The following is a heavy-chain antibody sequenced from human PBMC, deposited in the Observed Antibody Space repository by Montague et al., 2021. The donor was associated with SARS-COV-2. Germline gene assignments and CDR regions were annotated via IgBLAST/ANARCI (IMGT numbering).Heavy chain of an antibody. CDR3: ARDRFDIGVGRQGTIDF. J-gene: IGHJ4*02. D-gene: IGHD2-21*01. CDR2: MHFTGKT. Sequence: SETLSLTCSVSGDSITNHYWSWIRQPAGKGLEWIGRMHFTGKTNFSPFFSSRLTMSADTSKNQFSLKLTSVTAADTAIYFCARDRFDIGVGRQGTIDFWGQGTLVTVSS. V-gene: IGHV4-4*07. CDR1: GDSITNHY.